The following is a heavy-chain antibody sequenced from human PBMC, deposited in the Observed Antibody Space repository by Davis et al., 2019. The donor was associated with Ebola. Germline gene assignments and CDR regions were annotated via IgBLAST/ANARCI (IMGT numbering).Heavy chain of an antibody. CDR2: INSESIFI. J-gene: IGHJ5*02. Sequence: GESLKISCAASGFTFSDYYMSWIRQAPGKGLEWVSSINSESIFIYYADSVKGRFTISRDNARNSVYLQMNSLRVEDTAMYYCASLYSNSAPWGQGTLVTVSA. D-gene: IGHD4-11*01. CDR1: GFTFSDYY. V-gene: IGHV3-11*06. CDR3: ASLYSNSAP.